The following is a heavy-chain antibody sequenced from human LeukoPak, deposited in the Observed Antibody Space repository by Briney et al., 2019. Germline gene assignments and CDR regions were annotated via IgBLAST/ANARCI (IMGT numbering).Heavy chain of an antibody. J-gene: IGHJ4*02. CDR2: MNPNSGNT. CDR1: GYTFTSYD. D-gene: IGHD6-6*01. CDR3: ARGVGRIAARRFDY. Sequence: ASVKVSCKASGYTFTSYDINWVRQATGQGLEWMGWMNPNSGNTGYAQKFQGRVTMTRNTSISTAYMELGSLRSEDTAVYYCARGVGRIAARRFDYWGQGTLVTVSS. V-gene: IGHV1-8*01.